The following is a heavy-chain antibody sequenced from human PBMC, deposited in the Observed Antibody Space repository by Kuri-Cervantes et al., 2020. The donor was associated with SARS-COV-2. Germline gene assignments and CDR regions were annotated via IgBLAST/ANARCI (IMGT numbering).Heavy chain of an antibody. CDR1: GYRFTNYW. D-gene: IGHD3-10*01. CDR3: ARRAYGGEVEYYYMDV. Sequence: GESLKISCKGSGYRFTNYWIGWVRQMPGKGLEWVWSIYPGESDTRNSPSFQGQVTISADKSINTAFLQWSSLKASDTAIYYCARRAYGGEVEYYYMDVWGKGTTVTVSS. CDR2: IYPGESDT. J-gene: IGHJ6*03. V-gene: IGHV5-51*01.